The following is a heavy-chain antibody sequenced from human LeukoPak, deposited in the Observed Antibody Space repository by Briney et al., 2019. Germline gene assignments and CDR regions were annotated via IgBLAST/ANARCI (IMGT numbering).Heavy chain of an antibody. Sequence: SETLSLTCTASGDSITSGYKYWSWIRQPAGKGLEWIGRIHTSGATNYNPSLKNRLTISVDTFTNQFSLKLSSVTAADTAVYYCARGLFSSWYDYWGQGTLVTVSS. D-gene: IGHD6-13*01. CDR1: GDSITSGYKY. J-gene: IGHJ4*02. CDR2: IHTSGAT. CDR3: ARGLFSSWYDY. V-gene: IGHV4-61*02.